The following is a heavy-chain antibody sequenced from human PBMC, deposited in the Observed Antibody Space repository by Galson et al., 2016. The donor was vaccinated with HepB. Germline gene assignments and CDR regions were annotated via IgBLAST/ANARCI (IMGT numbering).Heavy chain of an antibody. CDR1: GFTFSNYF. J-gene: IGHJ6*02. Sequence: SLRLSCAASGFTFSNYFMNWVRQAPGKGLEWVSYISSSNTIYYADSVKGRFTISRDNAKNSLYLQMNRLRAEDTAVYYCARISIRVSYYGMDVWGQGTTVSVSS. CDR3: ARISIRVSYYGMDV. V-gene: IGHV3-69-1*01. CDR2: ISSSNTI. D-gene: IGHD3-3*02.